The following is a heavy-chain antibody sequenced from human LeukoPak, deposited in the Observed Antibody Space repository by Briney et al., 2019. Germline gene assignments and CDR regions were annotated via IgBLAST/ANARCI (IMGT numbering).Heavy chain of an antibody. Sequence: PGGSLRLSCAASGFSFNTYGMTWVRQAPGKGLEWVSAISGSGDRTFYADSVKGRFTVSRDSFKNTLSLQMNSLRAEDTAIYCCAKVRVQWWYFDLWGRGTLVTVSS. D-gene: IGHD6-19*01. CDR2: ISGSGDRT. J-gene: IGHJ2*01. CDR1: GFSFNTYG. V-gene: IGHV3-23*01. CDR3: AKVRVQWWYFDL.